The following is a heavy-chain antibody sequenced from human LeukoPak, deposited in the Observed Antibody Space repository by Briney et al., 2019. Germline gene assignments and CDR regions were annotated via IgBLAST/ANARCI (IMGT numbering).Heavy chain of an antibody. CDR1: GGTFSSYA. V-gene: IGHV1-69*06. D-gene: IGHD5-12*01. Sequence: GASVKVSCKASGGTFSSYAISWVRQAPGQGLEWMGGIIPIFGTANYAQKFQGRVTITADKSTSTAYMELSSLRSEDTAVYYCARAPMATGDYFDYWGQGTLVTVSS. CDR2: IIPIFGTA. J-gene: IGHJ4*02. CDR3: ARAPMATGDYFDY.